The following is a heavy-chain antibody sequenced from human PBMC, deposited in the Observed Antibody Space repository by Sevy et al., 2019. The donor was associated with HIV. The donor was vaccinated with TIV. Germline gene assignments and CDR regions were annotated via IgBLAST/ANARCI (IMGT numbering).Heavy chain of an antibody. CDR2: INRNSGGT. D-gene: IGHD3-10*01. CDR1: GYTFTGYY. J-gene: IGHJ6*02. CDR3: AREGALRCFGELGGMDV. Sequence: ASVKVSCKASGYTFTGYYMHWVRQAPGQGLEWMGWINRNSGGTNYAQKFQGRVTMTRDTSICTAYMELSRLRSDDTAVYYCAREGALRCFGELGGMDVWGQGTTVTVSS. V-gene: IGHV1-2*02.